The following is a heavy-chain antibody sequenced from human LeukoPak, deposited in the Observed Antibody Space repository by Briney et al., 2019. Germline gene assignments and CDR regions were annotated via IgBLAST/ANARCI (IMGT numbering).Heavy chain of an antibody. CDR3: ARERRTVTTDY. CDR2: ISSSSSTI. V-gene: IGHV3-48*01. D-gene: IGHD4-17*01. CDR1: GFTFSSYS. Sequence: GGSLRLSCAASGFTFSSYSMNWVRQAPGKGLEWVSYISSSSSTIYYADSVKGRFTISRDNAKNSLYLQMNSLRAEDTAVYYCARERRTVTTDYWGQGTLVTASS. J-gene: IGHJ4*02.